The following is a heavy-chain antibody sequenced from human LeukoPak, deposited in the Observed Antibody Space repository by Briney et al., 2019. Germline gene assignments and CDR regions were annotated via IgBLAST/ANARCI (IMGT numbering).Heavy chain of an antibody. J-gene: IGHJ3*02. CDR3: ARVVAAADAFDI. Sequence: KSSETLSLACAVSGYSISGGYYWGWIRQPPGKGLEWIGSIYHSGSTYYNPPLKSRVTISVDTSKNQFSLKLSSVTAADTAVYYCARVVAAADAFDIWGQGTMVTVSS. D-gene: IGHD6-25*01. CDR2: IYHSGST. V-gene: IGHV4-38-2*01. CDR1: GYSISGGYY.